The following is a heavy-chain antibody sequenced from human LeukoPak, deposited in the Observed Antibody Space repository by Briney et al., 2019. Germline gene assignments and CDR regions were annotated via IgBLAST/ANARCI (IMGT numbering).Heavy chain of an antibody. CDR2: ISSSSSSYI. D-gene: IGHD6-13*01. J-gene: IGHJ4*02. CDR1: GFTFSGYS. CDR3: ARLDSSSWYVDY. V-gene: IGHV3-21*01. Sequence: PGGSLRLSCAASGFTFSGYSMNWVRQAPGKGLEWVSSISSSSSSYIYYADSVKGRFTISRDNAKNSLYLQMNSLRAEDTAVYYCARLDSSSWYVDYWGQGTLVTVSS.